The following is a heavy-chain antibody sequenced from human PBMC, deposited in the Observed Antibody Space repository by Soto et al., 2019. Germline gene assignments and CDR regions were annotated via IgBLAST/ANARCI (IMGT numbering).Heavy chain of an antibody. J-gene: IGHJ6*03. CDR1: GFTFSSYA. CDR3: ARGGGYCSGGSCYSSLYYYYYYMDV. V-gene: IGHV3-64*01. D-gene: IGHD2-15*01. Sequence: GGSLRLSCAVSGFTFSSYAMHWVRQAPGKGLEYVSGISSNGGSISYASSVKGRFTISRDNSKNTLYLQMGSLRAEDMAVYYCARGGGYCSGGSCYSSLYYYYYYMDVWGKGTTVTVSS. CDR2: ISSNGGSI.